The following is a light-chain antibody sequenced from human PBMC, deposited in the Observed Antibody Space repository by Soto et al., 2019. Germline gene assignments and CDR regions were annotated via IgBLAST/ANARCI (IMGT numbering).Light chain of an antibody. J-gene: IGLJ3*02. CDR1: NSDVGSYTF. CDR2: EAN. V-gene: IGLV2-23*01. Sequence: QSALTQPASVSGSPGQSITISCTGTNSDVGSYTFVSWYQQHPGKVPKLMIHEANKRPSGVSNRFSGSKSGNTASLTISGLQAEDEADYYCCSYAGGATWVFGGGTQLTVL. CDR3: CSYAGGATWV.